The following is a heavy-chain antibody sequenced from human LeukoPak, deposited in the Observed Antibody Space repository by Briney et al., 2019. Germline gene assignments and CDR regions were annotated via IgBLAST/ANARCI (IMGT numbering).Heavy chain of an antibody. CDR1: GFTFEDYA. D-gene: IGHD3-22*01. CDR3: AEDIRWRSVVITSVGR. J-gene: IGHJ4*02. CDR2: ISWNSGSV. V-gene: IGHV3-9*01. Sequence: PGGSLRLSCAASGFTFEDYAMHWVRQAPGKGLDWVSGISWNSGSVGYADSVKGRFTISRDNAKNSLYLQMNSLRAEDTALYYCAEDIRWRSVVITSVGRWGQGTLVTVSS.